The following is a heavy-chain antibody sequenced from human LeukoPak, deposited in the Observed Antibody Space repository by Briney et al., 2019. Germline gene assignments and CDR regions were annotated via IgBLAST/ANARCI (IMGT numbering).Heavy chain of an antibody. CDR3: VEGGKKQQWLPVPPYYFIS. V-gene: IGHV4-59*08. D-gene: IGHD5-18*01. Sequence: SETLSLTCTVSGGSISGYYWSWIRQPPGKGLEWIGYIYYSVNTNYNPSLKSRVTISVDTSKNRFSLKLDSVTAGDTAVYYCVEGGKKQQWLPVPPYYFISWGQGTLVTVSS. J-gene: IGHJ4*02. CDR2: IYYSVNT. CDR1: GGSISGYY.